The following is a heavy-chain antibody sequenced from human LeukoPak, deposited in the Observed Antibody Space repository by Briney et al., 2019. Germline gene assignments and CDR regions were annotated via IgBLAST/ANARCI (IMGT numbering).Heavy chain of an antibody. CDR3: ARHQRIGQXXSXFDY. D-gene: IGHD3-16*02. Sequence: MISXKGSGYSFXXXXXVWXXXXXXXXXXWXGXIYPGDSDTRYSPSFQGQVTISADRSISTAYLQWSNLKASDTAMYYCARHQRIGQXXSXFDYWGQGXXXXVSS. CDR2: IYPGDSDT. CDR1: GYSFXXXX. J-gene: IGHJ4*02. V-gene: IGHV5-51*01.